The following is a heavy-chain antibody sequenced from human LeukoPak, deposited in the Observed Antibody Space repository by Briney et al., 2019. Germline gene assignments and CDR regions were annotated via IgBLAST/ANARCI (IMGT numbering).Heavy chain of an antibody. CDR1: GFTFDDYA. CDR3: AKDDPFGSPDY. CDR2: ISWNSGSI. Sequence: GGSLRLSCAASGFTFDDYAMHWVRQAPGKGLEWVSGISWNSGSIGYADSVKGRFNISRDNSKNTLYLQMSSLRGGDTAVYYCAKDDPFGSPDYWGQGTLVTVSS. D-gene: IGHD3-16*01. J-gene: IGHJ4*02. V-gene: IGHV3-9*01.